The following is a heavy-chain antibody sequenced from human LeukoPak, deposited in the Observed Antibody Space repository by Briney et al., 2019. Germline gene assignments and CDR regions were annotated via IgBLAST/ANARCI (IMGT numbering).Heavy chain of an antibody. CDR1: AESFSDYY. V-gene: IGHV4-34*01. J-gene: IGHJ4*02. D-gene: IGHD1-1*01. CDR2: INHSGST. CDR3: ARGRGVKYNSDRIYSFDY. Sequence: SETLSLTCAVYAESFSDYYWSWIRQPPGKGLEWIGEINHSGSTNYNPSLKTRVTISIDTSNNQFSLKLSSVTAADTAIYYCARGRGVKYNSDRIYSFDYWGQGTLVTVSS.